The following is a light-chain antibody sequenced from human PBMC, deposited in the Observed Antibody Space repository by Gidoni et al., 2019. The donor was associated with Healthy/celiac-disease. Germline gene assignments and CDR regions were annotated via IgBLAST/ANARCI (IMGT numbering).Light chain of an antibody. CDR3: QQSYSRKT. V-gene: IGKV1-39*01. CDR1: QSISSY. Sequence: DIQMTQSPSSLSASVGDRVTITCRASQSISSYLNWYQQKPGKAPKLLIYAASSLQSGVPSRFSGSGSGTDFPLTISSLQPEDFATYYCQQSYSRKTFGGGTKVEIK. CDR2: AAS. J-gene: IGKJ4*01.